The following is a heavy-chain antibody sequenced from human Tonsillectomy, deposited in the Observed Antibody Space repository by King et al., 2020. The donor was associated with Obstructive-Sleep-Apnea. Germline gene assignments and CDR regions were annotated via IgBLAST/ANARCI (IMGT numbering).Heavy chain of an antibody. CDR3: VKDMRPGVADV. V-gene: IGHV3-9*02. J-gene: IGHJ6*02. CDR2: INWDTGDL. CDR1: GFFTAKHA. Sequence: VQLVESGGGLVQPGRSLRLSCTISGFFTAKHAIHWVRQAPGEGLEWVSGINWDTGDLGYADSVKGRFTISRDNAKNSLYLQMNSLRSEDTAFDYCVKDMRPGVADVGGQATTVTVSS.